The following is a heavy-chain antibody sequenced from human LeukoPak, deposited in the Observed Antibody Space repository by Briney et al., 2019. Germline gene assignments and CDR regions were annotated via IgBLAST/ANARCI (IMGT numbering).Heavy chain of an antibody. CDR2: ISAYNGNT. V-gene: IGHV1-18*01. J-gene: IGHJ4*02. CDR3: ARVSHYYGSEIEY. D-gene: IGHD3-10*01. Sequence: ASVKLYCKASGYTFTSYGITWVRQAPGQGHEWMGWISAYNGNTNYAQKVQGRVTMTTDTSTSTAYMELRSLRSDDTAVYFCARVSHYYGSEIEYWGQGTLVTVSS. CDR1: GYTFTSYG.